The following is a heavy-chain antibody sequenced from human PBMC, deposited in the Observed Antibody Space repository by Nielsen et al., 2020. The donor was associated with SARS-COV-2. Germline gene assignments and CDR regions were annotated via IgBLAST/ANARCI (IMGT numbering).Heavy chain of an antibody. CDR1: GFTFSSYW. CDR2: INRDGSNT. V-gene: IGHV3-74*01. D-gene: IGHD6-13*01. CDR3: GKDVHEAAADS. J-gene: IGHJ4*02. Sequence: GGSLRLSCAASGFTFSSYWMHWVRQAPGKGLEWVSRINRDGSNTNYADSVKGRFTISRDNAKNTVYLQLNSLRAEDTAVYYCGKDVHEAAADSWGQGTLVTVSS.